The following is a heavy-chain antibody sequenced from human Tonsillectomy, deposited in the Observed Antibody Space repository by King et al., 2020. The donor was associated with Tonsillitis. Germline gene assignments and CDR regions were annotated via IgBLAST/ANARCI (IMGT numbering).Heavy chain of an antibody. CDR2: ISGSGRTT. Sequence: VQLVESGGGLVQPGGSLRLSCAASGFTFNNYAMNWVRKAPGKGLEWVSFISGSGRTTYFADSVKGRFTISRDNSKNTLYLHMDSLRVEDTAIYYCAKDYDEIIDYWGQGALVTVSS. V-gene: IGHV3-23*04. J-gene: IGHJ4*02. D-gene: IGHD3-16*01. CDR3: AKDYDEIIDY. CDR1: GFTFNNYA.